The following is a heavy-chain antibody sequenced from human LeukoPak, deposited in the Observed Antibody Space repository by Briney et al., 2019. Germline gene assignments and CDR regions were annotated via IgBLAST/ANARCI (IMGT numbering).Heavy chain of an antibody. V-gene: IGHV5-51*01. CDR1: GYSFTSYW. D-gene: IGHD2-2*01. CDR3: ARRPTIVPAEGGFDP. Sequence: GESLRISCKGSGYSFTSYWIVWVRQMPGKGLEWMGIIYPGDSDTRYSPSFQGQVTISADKSISIAYLQWSSLKASDTAMYYCARRPTIVPAEGGFDPWGQGTLVTVSS. J-gene: IGHJ5*02. CDR2: IYPGDSDT.